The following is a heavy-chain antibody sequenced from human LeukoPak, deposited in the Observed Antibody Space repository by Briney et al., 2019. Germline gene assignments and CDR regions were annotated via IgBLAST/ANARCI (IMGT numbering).Heavy chain of an antibody. CDR3: AKDGTLWFGELLSNYYYYGMDV. Sequence: GGSLRLSCAASGFTFSSYSMNWVRQAPGKGLEWVSAISGSGGSTYYADSVKGRFTISRDNSKNTLYLQMNSLRAEDTAVYYCAKDGTLWFGELLSNYYYYGMDVWGKGTTVTVSS. CDR2: ISGSGGST. V-gene: IGHV3-23*01. D-gene: IGHD3-10*01. CDR1: GFTFSSYS. J-gene: IGHJ6*04.